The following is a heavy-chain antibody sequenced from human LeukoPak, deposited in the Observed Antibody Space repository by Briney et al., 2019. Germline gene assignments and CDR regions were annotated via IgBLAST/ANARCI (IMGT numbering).Heavy chain of an antibody. CDR2: IYHRGST. Sequence: SETLSLTCAVYGGSFSGYYWSWIRQPPGKGLEWIGSIYHRGSTYYNPSLKSRVTISVDTSKNQFSLKLSSVTAADTAVYYCARVYGSGSEFFDYWGQGTLVTVSS. CDR1: GGSFSGYY. D-gene: IGHD3-10*01. V-gene: IGHV4-34*01. CDR3: ARVYGSGSEFFDY. J-gene: IGHJ4*02.